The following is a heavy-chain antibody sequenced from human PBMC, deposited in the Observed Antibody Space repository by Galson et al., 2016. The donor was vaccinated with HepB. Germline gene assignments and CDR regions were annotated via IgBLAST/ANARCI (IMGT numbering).Heavy chain of an antibody. Sequence: SLRLSCAASGFTFSSYGMHWVRQAPGKGLEWVAVISYDGSNKYYADSVKGRFTISRDSSKNTLYLQMNSLRAEDTAVYYCATPYYDFWSGYNPFDYWGQGTLVTVSS. J-gene: IGHJ4*02. CDR2: ISYDGSNK. CDR3: ATPYYDFWSGYNPFDY. CDR1: GFTFSSYG. D-gene: IGHD3-3*01. V-gene: IGHV3-30*03.